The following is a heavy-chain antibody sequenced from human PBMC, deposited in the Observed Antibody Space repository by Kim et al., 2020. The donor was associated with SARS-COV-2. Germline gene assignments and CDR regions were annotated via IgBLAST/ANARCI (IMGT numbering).Heavy chain of an antibody. J-gene: IGHJ5*02. V-gene: IGHV3-30-3*01. D-gene: IGHD3-10*01. Sequence: SNKHYPDSVKGRFTISRDNSKNTLYLQMNSRRAEDTAVYYCARDGGNWFDPWGQGTLVTVSS. CDR2: SNK. CDR3: ARDGGNWFDP.